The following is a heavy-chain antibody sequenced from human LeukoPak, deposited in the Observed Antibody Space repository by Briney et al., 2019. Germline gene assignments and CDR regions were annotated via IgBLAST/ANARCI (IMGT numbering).Heavy chain of an antibody. CDR3: ARDTDYGDFD. J-gene: IGHJ4*02. CDR2: IKQDGSEK. CDR1: GSTFSSYW. Sequence: PGGSLRLSCAASGSTFSSYWMSRVRQAPGKGLEWVANIKQDGSEKYYVDSVKGRFTISRDNAKNSLYLQMNSLRAEDTAVYYCARDTDYGDFDWGQGTLVTVSS. D-gene: IGHD4-17*01. V-gene: IGHV3-7*01.